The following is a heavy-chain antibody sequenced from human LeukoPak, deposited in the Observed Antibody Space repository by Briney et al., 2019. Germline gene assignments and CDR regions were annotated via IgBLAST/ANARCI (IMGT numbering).Heavy chain of an antibody. CDR3: ARGGWGSGWYRWFDP. Sequence: SETLSLTCAVYGGSFSGYYWSWIRQPPGKGLEWIGEINHSGSTNYNPSLKSRVTISVDTSKNQFSLKLSSVTAADTAVYYCARGGWGSGWYRWFDPWGQGTLVTVSS. V-gene: IGHV4-34*01. D-gene: IGHD6-19*01. CDR1: GGSFSGYY. J-gene: IGHJ5*02. CDR2: INHSGST.